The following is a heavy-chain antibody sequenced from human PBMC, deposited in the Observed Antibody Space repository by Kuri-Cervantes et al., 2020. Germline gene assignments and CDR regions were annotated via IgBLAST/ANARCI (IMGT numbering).Heavy chain of an antibody. CDR1: GYTLTGYY. CDR3: ARETTCGGDCYLFDY. CDR2: INPNSGGT. V-gene: IGHV1-2*04. Sequence: ASVKVSCKASGYTLTGYYMHWVRQAPGQGLEWMGWINPNSGGTNYAQKFQGWVTMTRDTSISTAYMELSSLRSDDTAVYYCARETTCGGDCYLFDYWGQGTLVTVSS. J-gene: IGHJ4*02. D-gene: IGHD2-21*01.